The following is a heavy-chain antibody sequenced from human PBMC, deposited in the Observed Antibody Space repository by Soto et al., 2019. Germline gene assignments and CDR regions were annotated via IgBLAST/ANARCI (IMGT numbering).Heavy chain of an antibody. CDR1: GASTVSHYP. CDR3: ALALGPTTGLDY. CDR2: IFNSGTT. D-gene: IGHD1-26*01. V-gene: IGHV4-31*02. Sequence: QVQLQESGPGLVKPSQTLSLTCSVSGASTVSHYPLTLIREPPGKRLEWMGYIFNSGTTFYNPSLTSRLSISLDTSGNHFSLELRSVTAADTAVYYCALALGPTTGLDYWGQGTLVTVSS. J-gene: IGHJ4*02.